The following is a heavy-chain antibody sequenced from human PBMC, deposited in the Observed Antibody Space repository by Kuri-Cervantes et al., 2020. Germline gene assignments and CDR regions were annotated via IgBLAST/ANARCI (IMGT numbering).Heavy chain of an antibody. V-gene: IGHV3-13*01. Sequence: ESLKISCAASGFTFSSYDMHWVRQATGKGLEWVSAIGTAGDTYYPGSVKGRFTISRENAKNSLYLQMNSLRAEDTAVYYCARAARRPYSYYFDYWGQGTLVTVSS. J-gene: IGHJ4*02. CDR3: ARAARRPYSYYFDY. CDR1: GFTFSSYD. D-gene: IGHD2-15*01. CDR2: IGTAGDT.